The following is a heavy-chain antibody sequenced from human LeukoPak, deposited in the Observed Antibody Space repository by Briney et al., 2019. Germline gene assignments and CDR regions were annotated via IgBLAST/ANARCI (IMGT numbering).Heavy chain of an antibody. J-gene: IGHJ2*01. V-gene: IGHV3-30*18. D-gene: IGHD2-15*01. CDR1: GFTFSSYG. CDR3: AKNAPMVAATATRYWYLDL. CDR2: ISYDGSNK. Sequence: PGGSLRLSCAASGFTFSSYGMHWVRQAPGKGLEWVAVISYDGSNKYYADSVKGRFTISRDNSKNTLYLQMNSLRAEDTAVYFCAKNAPMVAATATRYWYLDLWGRGTLVTVSS.